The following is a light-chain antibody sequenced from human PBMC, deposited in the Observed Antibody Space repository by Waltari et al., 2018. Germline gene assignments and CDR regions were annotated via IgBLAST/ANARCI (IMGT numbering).Light chain of an antibody. V-gene: IGKV2-29*02. CDR1: QSLVHTDGRTY. Sequence: DVVMTQTPLSLSVTPGQPASISCKSSQSLVHTDGRTYFYWFLQRPGQSPQLLISENSNRVSGVPDRFSGSGLGTDFTLHISRVEAEDVGVYYCMHAIQLPRTFGQGTRVEIK. CDR3: MHAIQLPRT. CDR2: ENS. J-gene: IGKJ1*01.